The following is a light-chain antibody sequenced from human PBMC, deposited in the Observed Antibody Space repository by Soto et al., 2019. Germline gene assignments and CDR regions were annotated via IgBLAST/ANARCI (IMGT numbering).Light chain of an antibody. J-gene: IGLJ1*01. CDR2: DND. Sequence: ESAAAGQKVTISCSGSSSNIGNHYVSWYQQFQGTAPKRLIYDNDKRPSGIPDRFSGSKSGTSATLAIAGLQTGDEADYYCATWDTSLSGSVFGTGSKVTVL. CDR1: SSNIGNHY. V-gene: IGLV1-51*01. CDR3: ATWDTSLSGSV.